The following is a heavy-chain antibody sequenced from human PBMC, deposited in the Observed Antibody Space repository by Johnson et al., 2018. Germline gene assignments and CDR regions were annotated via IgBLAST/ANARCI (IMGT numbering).Heavy chain of an antibody. CDR3: AKETYYYDSSGSHDAFDI. J-gene: IGHJ3*02. D-gene: IGHD3-22*01. CDR1: GFTFSSYA. Sequence: VQLVESGGGLVQXGGSLRLXCAASGFTFSSYAMSWVRQAPGKGLEWVSAISGSGDSTHYADSVKGRFTISRDTSKNTLYLQMNSLSAEDTAVYYCAKETYYYDSSGSHDAFDIWGQGTMVTVSS. CDR2: ISGSGDST. V-gene: IGHV3-23*04.